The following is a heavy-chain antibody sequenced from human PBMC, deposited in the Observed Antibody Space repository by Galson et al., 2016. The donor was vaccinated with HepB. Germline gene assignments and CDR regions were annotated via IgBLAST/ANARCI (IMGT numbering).Heavy chain of an antibody. D-gene: IGHD1-26*01. CDR3: ARGFEWDHLTFDP. CDR1: GVSITSNSYY. CDR2: MYSSGST. Sequence: ETLSLTCTVSGVSITSNSYYWGWIRQAPGKGLEWIGSMYSSGSTYYSPSLKSRVTISVDTSKTHFSLKLSSVTAADTAVYYCARGFEWDHLTFDPWGQGTLVTVSS. J-gene: IGHJ5*02. V-gene: IGHV4-39*02.